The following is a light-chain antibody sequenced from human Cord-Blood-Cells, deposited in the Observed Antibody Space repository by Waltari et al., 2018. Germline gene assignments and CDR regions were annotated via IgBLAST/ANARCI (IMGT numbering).Light chain of an antibody. J-gene: IGLJ3*02. CDR3: QVWDSSSDHRGV. CDR1: NIVSKS. V-gene: IGLV3-21*04. CDR2: YDS. Sequence: SYVLTQPPSVSVAPGKTARITCGGNNIVSKSVHCNQQEPGQAPVLVIYYDSDRPSGIPERFSGSNSGNTATLTISRVEAGDEADYYCQVWDSSSDHRGVFGGGTKLTVL.